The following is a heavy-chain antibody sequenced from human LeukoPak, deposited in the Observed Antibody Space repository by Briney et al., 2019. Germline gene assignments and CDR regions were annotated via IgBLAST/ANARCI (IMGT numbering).Heavy chain of an antibody. D-gene: IGHD6-13*01. J-gene: IGHJ3*02. Sequence: SQTLSLTCAISGDSVSSNSASWNWIRQSPSSGLEWLGRTYYRSKWYNDYAVSVKSRIIINPDTSKNQFSLQLNSVTPEDTAVYYCARGTSSPFNAFDIWGQGTMVTVSS. CDR1: GDSVSSNSAS. CDR2: TYYRSKWYN. V-gene: IGHV6-1*01. CDR3: ARGTSSPFNAFDI.